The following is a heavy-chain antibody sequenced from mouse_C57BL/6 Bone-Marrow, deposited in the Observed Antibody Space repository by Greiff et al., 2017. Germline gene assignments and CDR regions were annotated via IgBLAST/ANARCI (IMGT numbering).Heavy chain of an antibody. CDR1: GFNIKDDY. CDR3: TFVATVVAYDFWYFDV. CDR2: IDPENGDT. Sequence: VQLKQPGAELVRPGASVKLSCTASGFNIKDDYMHWVKQRPEQGLEWIGWIDPENGDTEYASKFQGKATITADTSSNTAYLQLSSLTSEDTAVYYCTFVATVVAYDFWYFDVWGKGTTVTVSS. J-gene: IGHJ1*03. V-gene: IGHV14-4*01. D-gene: IGHD1-1*01.